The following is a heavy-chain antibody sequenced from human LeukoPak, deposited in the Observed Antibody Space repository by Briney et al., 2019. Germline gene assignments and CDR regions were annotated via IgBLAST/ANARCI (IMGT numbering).Heavy chain of an antibody. CDR1: GYTFTNYG. Sequence: ASVKVSCKASGYTFTNYGISWVRQAPGQGLEWMGWISVYNANTNFAQKLQGRVTMTTDTSTSTAYMELRSLRSDDTAVYYCARWGWDYRNSYYYMDVWGKGTTVTISS. D-gene: IGHD4-11*01. V-gene: IGHV1-18*01. J-gene: IGHJ6*03. CDR2: ISVYNANT. CDR3: ARWGWDYRNSYYYMDV.